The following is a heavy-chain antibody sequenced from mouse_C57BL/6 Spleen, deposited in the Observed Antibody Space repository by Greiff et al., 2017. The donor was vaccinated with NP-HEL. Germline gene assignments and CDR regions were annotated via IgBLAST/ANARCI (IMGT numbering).Heavy chain of an antibody. CDR2: IHPNSGST. CDR3: ARGYDYDEFAY. D-gene: IGHD2-4*01. Sequence: QVQLKQPGAELVKPGASVKLSCKASGYTFTSYWMHWVKQRPGQGLEWIGMIHPNSGSTNYNEKFKSKATLTVDKSSSTAYMQLSSLTSEDSAVYYCARGYDYDEFAYWGQGTLVTVSA. CDR1: GYTFTSYW. J-gene: IGHJ3*01. V-gene: IGHV1-64*01.